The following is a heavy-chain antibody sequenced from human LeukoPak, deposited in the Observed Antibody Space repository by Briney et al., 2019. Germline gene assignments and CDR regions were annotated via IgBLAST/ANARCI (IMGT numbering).Heavy chain of an antibody. D-gene: IGHD2-8*01. Sequence: PGGSLRLSCAASGFTFSTHAMTWVRQAPGKGLEWVSSISKSGGSTYDTDSVRGRFTISRDNSKNTLYLQMNRLRAEDTALYYCARGVGEYTNGHFDFWGQGTLVTVSS. CDR3: ARGVGEYTNGHFDF. V-gene: IGHV3-23*01. CDR1: GFTFSTHA. CDR2: ISKSGGST. J-gene: IGHJ4*02.